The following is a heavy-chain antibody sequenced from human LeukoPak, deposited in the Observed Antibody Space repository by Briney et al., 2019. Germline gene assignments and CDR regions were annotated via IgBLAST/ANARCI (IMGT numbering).Heavy chain of an antibody. D-gene: IGHD5-18*01. Sequence: ASVKVSCKASGYTFTGYYMHWVRQAPGQGLEWMGWINPNSGGTNYAQKFQGRVTMTRDTSISTAYMELSRLRSVDTAVYYCASGSGGYSYVLDYWGQGTLVTVSS. CDR3: ASGSGGYSYVLDY. J-gene: IGHJ4*02. CDR2: INPNSGGT. V-gene: IGHV1-2*02. CDR1: GYTFTGYY.